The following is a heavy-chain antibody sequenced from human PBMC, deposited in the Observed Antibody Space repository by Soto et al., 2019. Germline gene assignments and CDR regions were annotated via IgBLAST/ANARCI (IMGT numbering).Heavy chain of an antibody. V-gene: IGHV1-69*08. CDR3: ARDGYFGALDP. J-gene: IGHJ5*02. CDR1: GGTFSSYT. CDR2: IIPILGIA. Sequence: QVQLVQSGAEVKKPGSSVKVSCKASGGTFSSYTISWVRQAPGQGLEWMGRIIPILGIANYAQKFQGRVTITADKSTSTDYMELSSLRSEDTAVYYCARDGYFGALDPWGQGTLVTVSS. D-gene: IGHD3-16*01.